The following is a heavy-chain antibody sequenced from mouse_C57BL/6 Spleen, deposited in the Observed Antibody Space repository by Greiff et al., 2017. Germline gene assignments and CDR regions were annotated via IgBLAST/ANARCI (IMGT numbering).Heavy chain of an antibody. CDR1: GFSLTSYG. Sequence: QVQLKESGPGLVQPSQSLSITCTVSGFSLTSYGVHWVRQSPGKGLEWLGVIWRGGSTDYNAAFISRLSISKDNSKSQVFFKMNSLQADDTAIYYCARKVDGNYPAWFAYWGQGTLVTVSA. CDR2: IWRGGST. CDR3: ARKVDGNYPAWFAY. J-gene: IGHJ3*01. V-gene: IGHV2-2*01. D-gene: IGHD2-1*01.